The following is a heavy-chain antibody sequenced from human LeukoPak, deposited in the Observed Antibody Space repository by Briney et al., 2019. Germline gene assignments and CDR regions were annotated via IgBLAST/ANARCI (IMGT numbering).Heavy chain of an antibody. V-gene: IGHV3-66*01. J-gene: IGHJ5*02. CDR3: ARAAGIRNWFDP. CDR1: GFTVSSSY. D-gene: IGHD6-13*01. CDR2: IYSGDST. Sequence: GGSLRLSCAASGFTVSSSYMSWVRQAPGKGLEWVSVIYSGDSTYYADSVKGRFTISRDNSKNTVYLQMNSLRAEDTAVYYCARAAGIRNWFDPWGRGTLVTVSS.